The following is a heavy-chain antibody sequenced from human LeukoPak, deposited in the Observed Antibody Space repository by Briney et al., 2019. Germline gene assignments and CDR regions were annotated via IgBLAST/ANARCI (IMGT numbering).Heavy chain of an antibody. CDR1: GDSISTTSHY. CDR2: IFYTGST. V-gene: IGHV4-39*01. CDR3: VRLRKQYLESTDH. J-gene: IGHJ4*01. Sequence: SETLSLTCSVSGDSISTTSHYWAWIRQPPGKGLEWIGSIFYTGSTYYNPSLKSRVSISVDTSKNQFSLRVTSVTAADTAVYYCVRLRKQYLESTDHWGQGTLVAVSS. D-gene: IGHD1-20*01.